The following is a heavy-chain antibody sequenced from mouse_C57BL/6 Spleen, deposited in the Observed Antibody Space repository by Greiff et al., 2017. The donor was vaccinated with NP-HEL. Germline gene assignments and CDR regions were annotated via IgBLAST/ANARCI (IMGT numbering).Heavy chain of an antibody. CDR2: ISSGSSTI. Sequence: EVQGVESGGGLVKPGGSLKLSCAASGFTFSDYGMHWVRQAPEKGLEWVAYISSGSSTIYYADTVKGRFTISRDNAKNTLFLQMTSLRSEDTAMYYCAKGIYYDYDVWYFDVWGTGTTVTVSS. CDR3: AKGIYYDYDVWYFDV. V-gene: IGHV5-17*01. D-gene: IGHD2-4*01. CDR1: GFTFSDYG. J-gene: IGHJ1*03.